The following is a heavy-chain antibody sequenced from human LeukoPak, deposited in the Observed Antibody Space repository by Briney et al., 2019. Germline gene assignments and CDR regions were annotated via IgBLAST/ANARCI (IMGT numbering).Heavy chain of an antibody. CDR3: ARSNIYDFWSGYSPFYYYYYGMDV. CDR2: TWYDGSNK. J-gene: IGHJ6*02. Sequence: GGSLRLSCAASGFTFSSYGMHWVRQAPGKGLEWVAVTWYDGSNKYYADSVKGRFTISRDNSKNTLYLQMNSLRAEDTAVYYCARSNIYDFWSGYSPFYYYYYGMDVWGQGTTVTVSS. CDR1: GFTFSSYG. V-gene: IGHV3-33*01. D-gene: IGHD3-3*01.